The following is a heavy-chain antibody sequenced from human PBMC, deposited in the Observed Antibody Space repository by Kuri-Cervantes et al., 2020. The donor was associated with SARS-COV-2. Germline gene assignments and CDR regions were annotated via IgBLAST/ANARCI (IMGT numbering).Heavy chain of an antibody. J-gene: IGHJ5*02. V-gene: IGHV4-61*10. Sequence: GSLRLSCTVSGGSISSGSYYWSWIRQPAGKGLEWIGEVNHNGGANYNPSLRSRVTISVDPSKAQFSLNLISVTAADTAVYYCARLGGYRSGYNWFDPWGQGTLVTVSS. D-gene: IGHD5-18*01. CDR3: ARLGGYRSGYNWFDP. CDR2: VNHNGGA. CDR1: GGSISSGSYY.